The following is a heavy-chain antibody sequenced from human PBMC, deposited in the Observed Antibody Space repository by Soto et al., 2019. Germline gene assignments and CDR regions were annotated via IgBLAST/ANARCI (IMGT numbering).Heavy chain of an antibody. D-gene: IGHD7-27*01. V-gene: IGHV3-7*01. Sequence: EVQLVESGGGLVQPGGSLRLSCAASGFTFSSYWMSWVRQAPGKGLEWVANIKQDGSEKYYVDSVKGRFTISRDNAQNSLYLQMNSLRAEDTAVYYCHVGISDALDIWGQGTMVTVSS. CDR2: IKQDGSEK. CDR1: GFTFSSYW. J-gene: IGHJ3*02. CDR3: HVGISDALDI.